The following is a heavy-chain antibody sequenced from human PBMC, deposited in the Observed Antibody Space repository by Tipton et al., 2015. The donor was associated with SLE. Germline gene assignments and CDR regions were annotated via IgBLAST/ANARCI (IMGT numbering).Heavy chain of an antibody. Sequence: SLRLSCAASGFTFSSYAMHWVRQAPGKGLEWVAVISYDGSNKYYADSVKGRFTISRDNAKNSLYLQMNSLRAEDTAVYYCAREPDYWGQGTLVTVSS. V-gene: IGHV3-30-3*01. CDR2: ISYDGSNK. CDR1: GFTFSSYA. CDR3: AREPDY. J-gene: IGHJ4*02.